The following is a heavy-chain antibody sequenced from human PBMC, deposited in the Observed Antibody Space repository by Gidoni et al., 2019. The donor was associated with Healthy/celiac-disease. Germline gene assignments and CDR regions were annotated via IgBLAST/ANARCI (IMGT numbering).Heavy chain of an antibody. CDR2: ISSSSSYI. D-gene: IGHD1-26*01. V-gene: IGHV3-21*01. CDR1: GFTFSSYS. J-gene: IGHJ5*02. CDR3: ASWEVPPGP. Sequence: EVQLVESGGGLVKPGGSLSLACAASGFTFSSYSMNWVRQAPGKGLELVSSISSSSSYIYYADSVKGRFTISRDNAKNSLYLQMNSLRAEDTAVYYCASWEVPPGPWGQGTLVTVSS.